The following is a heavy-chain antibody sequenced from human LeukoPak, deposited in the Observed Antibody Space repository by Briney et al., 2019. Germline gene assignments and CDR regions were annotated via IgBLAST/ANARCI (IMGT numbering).Heavy chain of an antibody. CDR1: GYTFTSYD. J-gene: IGHJ3*02. Sequence: ASVKVSCKASGYTFTSYDINWVRQATGQGLEWMGWMNPNSGNTGYAQKFQGRVTITRNTSISTAYMELSSLRSEDTAVYYCARVHAYDFWSGYYGYDAFDIWGQGTMVTVSS. CDR2: MNPNSGNT. D-gene: IGHD3-3*01. CDR3: ARVHAYDFWSGYYGYDAFDI. V-gene: IGHV1-8*03.